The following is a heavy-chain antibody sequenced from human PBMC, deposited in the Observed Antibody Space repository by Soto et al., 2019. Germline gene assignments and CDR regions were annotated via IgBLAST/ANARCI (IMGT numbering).Heavy chain of an antibody. Sequence: ASVKVSCKASGYTFTSYCMSWVRQAPGQGLEWMGWISAYNGNTNYAQKLQGRVTMTTDTSTSTAYMELRSLRSDDTAVYYCARVGSSGWYSYYGMDVWGQGTTVTVSS. D-gene: IGHD6-19*01. J-gene: IGHJ6*02. CDR2: ISAYNGNT. CDR3: ARVGSSGWYSYYGMDV. V-gene: IGHV1-18*04. CDR1: GYTFTSYC.